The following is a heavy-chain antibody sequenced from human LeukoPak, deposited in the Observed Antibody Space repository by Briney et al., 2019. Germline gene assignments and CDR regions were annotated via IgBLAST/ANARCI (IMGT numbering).Heavy chain of an antibody. CDR1: GYSISSGYY. D-gene: IGHD3-22*01. V-gene: IGHV4-38-2*02. Sequence: SETLSLTRTVSGYSISSGYYWGWIRQPPGKGLEWIGSIYHSGSTYYNPSLKSRVTVSVDTSKNQFSLKLSSVTAADTAVYYCARVSDSGDSSGYYQPAVFDYWGQGTLVTVSS. J-gene: IGHJ4*02. CDR2: IYHSGST. CDR3: ARVSDSGDSSGYYQPAVFDY.